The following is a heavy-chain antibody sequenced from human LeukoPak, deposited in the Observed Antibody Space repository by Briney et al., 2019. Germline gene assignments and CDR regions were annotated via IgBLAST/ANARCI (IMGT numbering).Heavy chain of an antibody. Sequence: SETLSLTCTGPGCTITSSSYYWGCIRQPPGRGLEWIGSIYYSGSTYYNPSLKRRVTISVDTSKNQFSLKLSSVTAADTAVYYCARQGYSYDSDYWGQGTLVTVSS. J-gene: IGHJ4*02. V-gene: IGHV4-39*01. D-gene: IGHD5-18*01. CDR3: ARQGYSYDSDY. CDR1: GCTITSSSYY. CDR2: IYYSGST.